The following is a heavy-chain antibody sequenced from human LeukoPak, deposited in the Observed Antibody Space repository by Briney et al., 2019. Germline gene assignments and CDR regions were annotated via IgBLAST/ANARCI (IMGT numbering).Heavy chain of an antibody. CDR1: GFTFSGSA. V-gene: IGHV3-73*01. Sequence: PGGSLKLSCAASGFTFSGSAMHWVRQASGKGGEWVGRIRSKANSYATAYAASVKGRFTISRDDSKNTAYLQMNSLKTEDTAVYYCTRVAAAKYNWFDPWGQGTLVTVSS. J-gene: IGHJ5*02. CDR3: TRVAAAKYNWFDP. CDR2: IRSKANSYAT. D-gene: IGHD6-13*01.